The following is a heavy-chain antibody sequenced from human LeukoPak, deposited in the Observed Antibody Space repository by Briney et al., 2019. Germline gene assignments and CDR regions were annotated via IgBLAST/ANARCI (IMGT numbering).Heavy chain of an antibody. CDR3: VADSGNRSGGDF. J-gene: IGHJ4*02. Sequence: GGSLRLSCTGSIFTFSNYWIHWVRQVPGRGLLWVARVNRAGASIVYADSVEGRFTISRDNAKNTVYLRMNSLRPDDTAVYYCVADSGNRSGGDFWGQGALVTVSS. V-gene: IGHV3-74*01. CDR1: IFTFSNYW. CDR2: VNRAGASI. D-gene: IGHD1-26*01.